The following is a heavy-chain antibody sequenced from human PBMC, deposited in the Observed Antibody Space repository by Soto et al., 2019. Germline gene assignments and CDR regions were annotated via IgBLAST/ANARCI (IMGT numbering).Heavy chain of an antibody. D-gene: IGHD6-13*01. Sequence: GGSLRLSSAASGFTFSDYYMSWIRQAPGKGLEWVSYISDSGTTLYYADSVKGRFTISRDNAKNSLYLQMTSLGAEDTAVYYCARDPLAGNYYYFGMDVSGQGTTVTVSS. CDR3: ARDPLAGNYYYFGMDV. CDR2: ISDSGTTL. CDR1: GFTFSDYY. V-gene: IGHV3-11*01. J-gene: IGHJ6*02.